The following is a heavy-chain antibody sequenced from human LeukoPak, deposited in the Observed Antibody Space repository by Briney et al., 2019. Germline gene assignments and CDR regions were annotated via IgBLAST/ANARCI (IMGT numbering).Heavy chain of an antibody. V-gene: IGHV3-9*01. CDR3: ARDSGSYWGVGY. J-gene: IGHJ4*02. Sequence: GRSLRLSCAASGFTFDDYVIYWGRQAPGKGLEWVSGVSWNSSRIRYADSVKGRFTISRDNAKNSLYLQMNSLRAEDTAVYYCARDSGSYWGVGYWGQGTLVTVSS. CDR2: VSWNSSRI. D-gene: IGHD1-26*01. CDR1: GFTFDDYV.